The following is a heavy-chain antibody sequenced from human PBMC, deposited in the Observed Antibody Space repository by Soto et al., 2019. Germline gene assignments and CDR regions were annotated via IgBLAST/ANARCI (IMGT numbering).Heavy chain of an antibody. Sequence: ESLKISFKGSGYSFTSHWIGWVRQMPGKGLEVVVIIYPGESDTRYSPSFQGQVTISADKSINTAYLRGSSLKASDNAMYFCLISSLNGLHFFVYWGQGTVVTVSS. J-gene: IGHJ4*02. CDR2: IYPGESDT. CDR1: GYSFTSHW. V-gene: IGHV5-51*01. CDR3: LISSLNGLHFFVY. D-gene: IGHD2-2*01.